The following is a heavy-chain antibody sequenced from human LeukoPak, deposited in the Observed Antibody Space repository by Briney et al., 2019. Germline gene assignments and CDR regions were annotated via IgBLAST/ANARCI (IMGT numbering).Heavy chain of an antibody. D-gene: IGHD5-18*01. CDR1: GFTVSSNY. V-gene: IGHV3-53*01. CDR3: HKGVTSD. CDR2: TYSGGST. Sequence: GGSLRLSCAASGFTVSSNYMSWVRQAPGKGLESVSVTYSGGSTYYADSVKGRFTISRDNSKNTLYLQMNSLRAEDTAVYYCHKGVTSDWGQGTLVTVSS. J-gene: IGHJ4*02.